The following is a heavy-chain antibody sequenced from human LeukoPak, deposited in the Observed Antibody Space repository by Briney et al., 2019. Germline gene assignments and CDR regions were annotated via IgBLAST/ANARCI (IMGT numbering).Heavy chain of an antibody. D-gene: IGHD5-24*01. J-gene: IGHJ4*02. CDR3: AKDLNYHYFDY. V-gene: IGHV3-30*18. CDR2: ISYDGSNK. CDR1: GFTFSSYG. Sequence: GGSLRLSCAASGFTFSSYGMHWVRQAPGKGLEWVAVISYDGSNKYYADSVKGRFTISRDNSKNTLYLQMNSLRAEDTAVYYCAKDLNYHYFDYWGQGTLVTVSS.